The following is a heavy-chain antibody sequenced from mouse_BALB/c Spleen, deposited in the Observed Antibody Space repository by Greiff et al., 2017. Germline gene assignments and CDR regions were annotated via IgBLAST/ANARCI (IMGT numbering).Heavy chain of an antibody. CDR3: ALLWYMGFAY. Sequence: QVQLQQSGPELVRPGVSVKISCKGSSYTFTDYAMHWVKQSHAKSLEWIGVISTYYGNTNYNQKFKGKATMTVDKSSSTAYMELARLTSEDSAVYYCALLWYMGFAYWGQGTLVTVSA. V-gene: IGHV1-67*01. D-gene: IGHD1-1*02. J-gene: IGHJ3*01. CDR1: SYTFTDYA. CDR2: ISTYYGNT.